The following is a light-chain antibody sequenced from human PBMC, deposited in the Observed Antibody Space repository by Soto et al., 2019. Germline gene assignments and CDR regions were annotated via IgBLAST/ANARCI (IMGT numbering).Light chain of an antibody. J-gene: IGLJ1*01. CDR3: SSYRRPTTLV. CDR2: EVT. CDR1: NTDIGGYNW. Sequence: QSALTQPASVSGSPGQSITTSCTGTNTDIGGYNWVSWYQQHPGRAPKLIIYEVTNRPSGVSDRFSGSKSGNTASLTISGLQTDDEADYFCSSYRRPTTLVFGPGTKVT. V-gene: IGLV2-14*01.